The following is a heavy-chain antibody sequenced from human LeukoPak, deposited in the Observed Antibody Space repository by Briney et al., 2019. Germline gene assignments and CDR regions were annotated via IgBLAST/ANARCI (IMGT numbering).Heavy chain of an antibody. V-gene: IGHV3-23*01. CDR2: IDDSGVIK. D-gene: IGHD7-27*01. J-gene: IGHJ4*02. CDR1: GFTFKTHA. Sequence: GGSLRLSCAASGFTFKTHAMSWVRQAPGKGLEWVSRIDDSGVIKSYADSVKGRFTISRDNSKMTLTLQMNSLRAEDTAVYYCAIDPNWGTHSWGQGVLVTVSS. CDR3: AIDPNWGTHS.